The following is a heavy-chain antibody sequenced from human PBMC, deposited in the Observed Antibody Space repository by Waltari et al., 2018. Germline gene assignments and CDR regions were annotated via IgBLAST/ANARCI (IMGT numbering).Heavy chain of an antibody. V-gene: IGHV1-69*13. CDR2: IIPIFGTA. CDR1: GGTFSSYA. J-gene: IGHJ5*02. D-gene: IGHD3-10*01. Sequence: QVQLVQSGAEVKKPGSSVKVSCKASGGTFSSYAISWVRQAPGQGLEWMGGIIPIFGTANSAKTFESSGTITADESTSKSYMELSSMRSEDTAVYYCARGHLGRGTDGFDPWGQGTLVTVSS. CDR3: ARGHLGRGTDGFDP.